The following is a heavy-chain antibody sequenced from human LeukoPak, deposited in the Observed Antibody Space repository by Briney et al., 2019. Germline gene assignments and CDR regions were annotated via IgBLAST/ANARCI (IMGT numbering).Heavy chain of an antibody. CDR1: GYTFTGYY. CDR2: INPNSGGT. CDR3: ARTAAVRYSYGYDGYYYYMDV. V-gene: IGHV1-2*02. J-gene: IGHJ6*03. D-gene: IGHD5-18*01. Sequence: GASVKVSCKASGYTFTGYYMHWVRQAPGQGLEWMGWINPNSGGTNYAQKFQGRVTMTRDASISTAYLQWSSLKASDTAMYYCARTAAVRYSYGYDGYYYYMDVWGKGTTVTVSS.